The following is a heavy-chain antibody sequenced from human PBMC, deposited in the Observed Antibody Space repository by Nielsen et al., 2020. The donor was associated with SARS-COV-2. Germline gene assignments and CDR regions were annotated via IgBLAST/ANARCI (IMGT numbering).Heavy chain of an antibody. V-gene: IGHV6-1*01. CDR3: TRDPGYYHGMDV. CDR1: GASVSRNSVA. J-gene: IGHJ6*02. CDR2: IYYRSKWFY. Sequence: SETLSLTCVISGASVSRNSVAWSWIRQSPSRGLEWLGRIYYRSKWFYEYAASVRSRITIDPDTSKNQFSLHLNSVTSEDTAMYYCTRDPGYYHGMDVWGQGTTVTVSS.